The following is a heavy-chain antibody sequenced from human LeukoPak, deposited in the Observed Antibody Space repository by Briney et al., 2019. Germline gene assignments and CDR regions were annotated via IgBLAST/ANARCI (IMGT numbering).Heavy chain of an antibody. Sequence: GGSLRLSCAASGFTFSSYAMSWVRQAPGKGLEWVSAISGSGGSTYYADSVKGRFTISRDNSKNTLYLQMNSLRAEDTAVYYCAKSPYYYDSSGYYHHYWGQGTLVTVSS. CDR3: AKSPYYYDSSGYYHHY. D-gene: IGHD3-22*01. V-gene: IGHV3-23*01. CDR2: ISGSGGST. CDR1: GFTFSSYA. J-gene: IGHJ4*02.